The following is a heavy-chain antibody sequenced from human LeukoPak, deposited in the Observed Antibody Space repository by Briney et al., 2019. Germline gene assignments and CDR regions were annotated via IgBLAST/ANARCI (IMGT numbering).Heavy chain of an antibody. V-gene: IGHV3-74*01. CDR3: ARSYYGDYEDF. D-gene: IGHD4-17*01. CDR2: INSDGSST. Sequence: PGGSLRLSCAASGFTSSTYWIHWVRQAPGKGLMWVSRINSDGSSTSYADSVKGRFTISRDNAKNTVYLHMNSLKVEDTAVYYCARSYYGDYEDFGGQGTLVAVSS. J-gene: IGHJ4*02. CDR1: GFTSSTYW.